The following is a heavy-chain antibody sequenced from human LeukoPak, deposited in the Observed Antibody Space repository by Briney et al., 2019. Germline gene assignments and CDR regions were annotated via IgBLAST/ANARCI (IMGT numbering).Heavy chain of an antibody. Sequence: ASVKVFCKASGGTFSSYAISWVRQAPGQGLEWMGGIIPIFGTANYAQKFQGRVTITADESTSTAYMELSSLRSEDTAVYYCVSISEGSSSSESAFDIWGQGTMVTVSS. CDR3: VSISEGSSSSESAFDI. CDR2: IIPIFGTA. J-gene: IGHJ3*02. D-gene: IGHD6-6*01. CDR1: GGTFSSYA. V-gene: IGHV1-69*13.